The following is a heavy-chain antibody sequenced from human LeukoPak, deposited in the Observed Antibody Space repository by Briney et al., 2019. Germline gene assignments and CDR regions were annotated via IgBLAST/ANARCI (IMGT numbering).Heavy chain of an antibody. CDR2: INSDGSGT. CDR3: ARGGYYYGSGTYYMANWYFDL. J-gene: IGHJ2*01. CDR1: GFTFSSYW. D-gene: IGHD3-10*01. V-gene: IGHV3-74*01. Sequence: GGSLRLSCAASGFTFSSYWMHWVRQAPGKGLVWVSRINSDGSGTSYADSVKGRFTISRDNAKNTLSLKMNSLRAEDTAVYYCARGGYYYGSGTYYMANWYFDLWGRGTLVTVSS.